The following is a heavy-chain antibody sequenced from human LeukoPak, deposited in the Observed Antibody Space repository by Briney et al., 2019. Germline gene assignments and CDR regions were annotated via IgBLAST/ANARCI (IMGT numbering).Heavy chain of an antibody. D-gene: IGHD4-17*01. J-gene: IGHJ4*02. V-gene: IGHV3-74*01. CDR2: INSDGSST. CDR1: GFTFSNYA. Sequence: GGSLRLSCAASGFTFSNYAINWVRQAPGKGLVWVSRINSDGSSTSYADSVKGRFTISRDNAKNSLYLQMNSLRAEDTAVYYCARDPATTVTTYAYWGQGTLVTVSS. CDR3: ARDPATTVTTYAY.